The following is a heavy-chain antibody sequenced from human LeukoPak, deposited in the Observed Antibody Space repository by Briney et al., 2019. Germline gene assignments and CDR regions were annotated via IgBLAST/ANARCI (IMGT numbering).Heavy chain of an antibody. Sequence: GESLKISCKDSGYSFTNYWIGWVRQMPGKGLEWMGTIYPGDSDTRYSPSLQGQVTISADKSISTVYLQWSSLKASDTAMYYCARHARYCSGGRCYFNWFDPWGQGTLVIVSS. CDR1: GYSFTNYW. CDR3: ARHARYCSGGRCYFNWFDP. D-gene: IGHD2-15*01. V-gene: IGHV5-51*01. J-gene: IGHJ5*02. CDR2: IYPGDSDT.